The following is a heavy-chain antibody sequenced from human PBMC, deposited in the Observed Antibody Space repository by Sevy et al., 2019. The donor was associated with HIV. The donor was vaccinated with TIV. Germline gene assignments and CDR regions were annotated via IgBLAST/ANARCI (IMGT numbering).Heavy chain of an antibody. CDR1: GGSISSYY. J-gene: IGHJ6*03. D-gene: IGHD5-18*01. CDR3: ARVGYSYGYAFNYYYYYMDV. V-gene: IGHV4-59*01. Sequence: SETLSLTCTVSGGSISSYYWSWIRQPPGKGLEWIGYIYYSGSTNYNPSLKSRVTISVDTSKNQFSLKLSSGTAADTAVYYCARVGYSYGYAFNYYYYYMDVWGKGTTVTVSS. CDR2: IYYSGST.